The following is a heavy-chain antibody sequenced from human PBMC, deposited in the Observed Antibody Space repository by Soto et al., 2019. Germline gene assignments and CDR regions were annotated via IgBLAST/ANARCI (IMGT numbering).Heavy chain of an antibody. CDR1: GGSISSGDYY. Sequence: SETLSLTCTVSGGSISSGDYYWSWIRQPPGKGLEWIGYIYYSGSTYYNPSLKSRVTISVDTSKNQFSLKLSSVTAADTAVYYCARGRRVVVVAAPRSYYFDYWGQGTLVTVSS. V-gene: IGHV4-30-4*01. CDR2: IYYSGST. J-gene: IGHJ4*02. D-gene: IGHD2-15*01. CDR3: ARGRRVVVVAAPRSYYFDY.